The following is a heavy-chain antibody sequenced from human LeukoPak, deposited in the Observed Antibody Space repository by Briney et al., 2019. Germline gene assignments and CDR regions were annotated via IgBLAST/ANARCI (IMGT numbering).Heavy chain of an antibody. CDR2: INSDVSKP. CDR1: GFTFSSYW. Sequence: GGGLRLSCAASGFTFSSYWMHWVRQAPGRGLVWVSSINSDVSKPNYADSVKGRFTISRDNAKDTLYLQMSSLGAEGTALYCCARQSYYDNYFVYWGQGSLVTVSP. D-gene: IGHD3-22*01. J-gene: IGHJ4*02. V-gene: IGHV3-74*01. CDR3: ARQSYYDNYFVY.